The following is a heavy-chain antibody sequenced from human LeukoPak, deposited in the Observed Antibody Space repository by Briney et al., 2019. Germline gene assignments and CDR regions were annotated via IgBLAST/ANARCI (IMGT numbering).Heavy chain of an antibody. CDR3: VTGFTTMAVDYFDY. V-gene: IGHV1-24*01. D-gene: IGHD5-18*01. CDR1: GKTLSNLS. CDR2: SDPEDGER. Sequence: ASVKVSCKVSGKTLSNLSIHWLRQPPGKGLEWLGGSDPEDGERIYAQMFQGRVTMTEDTSIDTAYMELSSLRSEDTAVYYCVTGFTTMAVDYFDYWGQGTLVSVSP. J-gene: IGHJ4*02.